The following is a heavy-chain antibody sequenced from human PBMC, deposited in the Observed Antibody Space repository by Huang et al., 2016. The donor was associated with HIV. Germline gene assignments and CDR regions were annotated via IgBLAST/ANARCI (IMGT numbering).Heavy chain of an antibody. D-gene: IGHD5-18*01. V-gene: IGHV1-18*01. Sequence: QVQLVQSGAEVKKPGASVKVSCKASGYTFSSFGISWVRQAPGKGLEWVGWIICYKGKTKFAQKFQGRLTMTTDPSPSTAYLELRSLRSDDTAVYYCARGGGIQLWLLGYYYMDVWGNGTTVTVSS. CDR1: GYTFSSFG. CDR2: IICYKGKT. J-gene: IGHJ6*03. CDR3: ARGGGIQLWLLGYYYMDV.